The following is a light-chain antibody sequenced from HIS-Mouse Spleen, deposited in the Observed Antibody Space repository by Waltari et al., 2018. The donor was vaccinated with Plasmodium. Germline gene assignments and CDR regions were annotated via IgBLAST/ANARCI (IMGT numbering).Light chain of an antibody. J-gene: IGLJ3*02. V-gene: IGLV3-19*01. CDR2: GKN. CDR1: ILRGYS. Sequence: SSELTQDPAVSVALGPTVRITCPGDILRGYSASTYQQKPGQAPVLVIYGKNNRPSGIPDRFAGCSSGNTASLTITGAQAEDEADYYCNSRDSSGNHWVFGGGTKLTVL. CDR3: NSRDSSGNHWV.